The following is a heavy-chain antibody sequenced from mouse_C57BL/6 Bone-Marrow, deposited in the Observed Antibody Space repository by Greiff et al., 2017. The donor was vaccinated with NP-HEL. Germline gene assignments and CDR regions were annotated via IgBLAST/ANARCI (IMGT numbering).Heavy chain of an antibody. V-gene: IGHV1-5*01. CDR3: TRKGLITTVVEGDYFDY. CDR2: IYPGNSDT. J-gene: IGHJ2*01. CDR1: GYTFTSYW. D-gene: IGHD1-1*01. Sequence: EVQLQESGTVLARPGASVKMSCKTSGYTFTSYWMHWVKQRPGQGLEWIGAIYPGNSDTSYNQKFKGKAKLTAVTSASTAYMELSSLTNEDSAVYYCTRKGLITTVVEGDYFDYWGQGTTLTVSS.